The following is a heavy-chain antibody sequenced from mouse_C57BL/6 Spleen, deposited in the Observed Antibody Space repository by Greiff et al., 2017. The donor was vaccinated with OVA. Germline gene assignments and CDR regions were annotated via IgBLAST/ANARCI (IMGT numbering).Heavy chain of an antibody. CDR1: GYTFTSYW. Sequence: QVQLKQPGAELVRPGTSVKLSCKASGYTFTSYWMHWVKQRPGQGLEWIGVIDPSDSYTNYNQKFKGNATLTVDTSSSTAYMQLSSLTSEDSAVYYGAREDDWGQGTSVTVSS. CDR2: IDPSDSYT. V-gene: IGHV1-59*01. J-gene: IGHJ4*01. CDR3: AREDD.